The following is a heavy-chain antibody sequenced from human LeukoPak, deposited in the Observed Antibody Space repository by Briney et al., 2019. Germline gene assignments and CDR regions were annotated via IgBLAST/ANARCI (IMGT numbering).Heavy chain of an antibody. D-gene: IGHD2-2*01. CDR2: IYYSGST. J-gene: IGHJ6*02. Sequence: SETLSLTCTVSGGSISSYYWSWIRQPPGKGLGWIGYIYYSGSTNYNPSLKSRVTISVDTSKNQFSLKLSSVTAADTAVYYCARDNQAHYYYYGMDVWGQGTTVTVSS. V-gene: IGHV4-59*01. CDR1: GGSISSYY. CDR3: ARDNQAHYYYYGMDV.